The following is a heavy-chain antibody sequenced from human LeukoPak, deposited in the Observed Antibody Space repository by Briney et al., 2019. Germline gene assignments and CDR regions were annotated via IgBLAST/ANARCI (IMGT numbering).Heavy chain of an antibody. CDR1: GYTFTSYS. D-gene: IGHD1-26*01. J-gene: IGHJ4*02. V-gene: IGHV1-18*01. CDR2: ISAYNGNT. Sequence: GASVKVSCKASGYTFTSYSINWVRQAPGQGLEWMGWISAYNGNTNYAQKLQGRVTMTTDTSTSTAYMELRSLRSDDTAVYYCARSGLFPPRPEWELQYYFDYWGQGTLVTVSS. CDR3: ARSGLFPPRPEWELQYYFDY.